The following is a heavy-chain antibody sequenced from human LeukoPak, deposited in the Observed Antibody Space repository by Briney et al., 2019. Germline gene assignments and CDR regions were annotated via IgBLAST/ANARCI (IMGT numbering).Heavy chain of an antibody. CDR3: ARFGAGSSGWYRRYAFDI. V-gene: IGHV4-34*01. CDR1: GGSFSGYY. J-gene: IGHJ3*02. Sequence: PSETLSLTCAVSGGSFSGYYWSWIRQPPGKGLEWIGEINHSGSTNYNPSLESRVTISVDTSKNQFSLKLSSVTAADTAVYYCARFGAGSSGWYRRYAFDIWGQGTMVTVSS. D-gene: IGHD6-19*01. CDR2: INHSGST.